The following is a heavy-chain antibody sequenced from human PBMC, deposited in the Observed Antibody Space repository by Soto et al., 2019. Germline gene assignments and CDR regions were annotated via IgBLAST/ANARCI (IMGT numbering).Heavy chain of an antibody. D-gene: IGHD1-26*01. Sequence: QVQLVQSGAEVKKPGSSVKVSCKASGGTFSSYTISWVRQAPGQGLEWMGRIIPILGIANYAQKFQGRVTITADKSTSKDYMELSSLRSEDTAVYYCAIGREVGWFDPWGKGTLVTVSS. CDR1: GGTFSSYT. J-gene: IGHJ5*02. V-gene: IGHV1-69*02. CDR2: IIPILGIA. CDR3: AIGREVGWFDP.